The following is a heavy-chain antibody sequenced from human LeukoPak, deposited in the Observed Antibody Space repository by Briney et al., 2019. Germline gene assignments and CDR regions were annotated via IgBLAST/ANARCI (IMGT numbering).Heavy chain of an antibody. D-gene: IGHD1-7*01. CDR1: GFTFSSYA. Sequence: PGGSLRLSCAASGFTFSSYAMSWVRQAPGKGLEWVSAISGSGGSTYYADSVKGRFTISRDNSKNTLYLQMDSLRAEDTAVYYCAKYNWNYRDTIDYWGQGTLVTVSS. CDR3: AKYNWNYRDTIDY. J-gene: IGHJ4*02. V-gene: IGHV3-23*01. CDR2: ISGSGGST.